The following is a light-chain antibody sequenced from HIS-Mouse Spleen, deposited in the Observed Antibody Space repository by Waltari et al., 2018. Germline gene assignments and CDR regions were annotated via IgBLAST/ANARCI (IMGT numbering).Light chain of an antibody. V-gene: IGLV2-23*01. CDR2: EGS. Sequence: QSALTPPASGSGSPGQPLTIPCTGTSSYVGRYNLFSWYQQHPGKAPKLMIYEGSKRPSGVSNRFSGSKSGNTASLTISGLQAEDEADYYCCSYAGSSTFVVFGGGTKLTVL. CDR3: CSYAGSSTFVV. CDR1: SSYVGRYNL. J-gene: IGLJ2*01.